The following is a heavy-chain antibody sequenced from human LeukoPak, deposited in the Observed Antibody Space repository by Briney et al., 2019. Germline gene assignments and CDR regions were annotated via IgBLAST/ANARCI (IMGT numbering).Heavy chain of an antibody. CDR2: ISSSSSYI. CDR3: AKAEGYSYGFDY. D-gene: IGHD5-18*01. Sequence: GGSLRLSCAASGFTFSSYAMHWVRQAPGKGLEWVSSISSSSSYIYYADSVKGRFTISRDNAKNSLYLQMNSLRAEDTAVYYCAKAEGYSYGFDYWGQGTLVTVSS. V-gene: IGHV3-21*01. J-gene: IGHJ4*02. CDR1: GFTFSSYA.